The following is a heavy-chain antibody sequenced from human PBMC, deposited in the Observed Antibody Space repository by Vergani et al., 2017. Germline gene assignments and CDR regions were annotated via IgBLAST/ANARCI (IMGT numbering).Heavy chain of an antibody. V-gene: IGHV3-73*02. J-gene: IGHJ4*02. CDR3: TTGLVGIDY. D-gene: IGHD6-19*01. CDR2: IRSKANSYAT. Sequence: EVQLVESGGGLVQPGGSLKLSCAASGFTFSGSAMHWVHQASGKGLEWVGRIRSKANSYATAYAASVKGRFTISRDDSKNTAYLQMNSLKTEDTAVYYCTTGLVGIDYWGQGTLVTVSS. CDR1: GFTFSGSA.